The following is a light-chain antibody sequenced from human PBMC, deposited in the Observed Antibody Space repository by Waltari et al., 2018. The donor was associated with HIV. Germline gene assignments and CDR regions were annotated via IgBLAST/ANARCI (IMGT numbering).Light chain of an antibody. CDR2: EVS. Sequence: QSALTQPASVSGSPGQSITISCTGTSSDLGGYHYVSWYQQHPGKAPNLMIYEVSNRPSGVSNRFSGSKSGNTASLTISGLQAEDEADYYCSSYTSSSTVVFGGGTKLTVL. J-gene: IGLJ2*01. CDR1: SSDLGGYHY. CDR3: SSYTSSSTVV. V-gene: IGLV2-14*01.